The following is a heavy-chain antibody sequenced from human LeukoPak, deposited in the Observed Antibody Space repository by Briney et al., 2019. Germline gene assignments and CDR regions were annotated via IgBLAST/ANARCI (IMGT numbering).Heavy chain of an antibody. Sequence: RASETLSLTCTVSGGSISSSSFYWGWIRQPPGKGLEWIGSMYFGGTTYYNPSLKSRVTISVDTSKNQFSLELSSVTAADTAVYYCARPNKSGYSSSWYWFDPWGQGILVTVSS. D-gene: IGHD6-13*01. CDR2: MYFGGTT. V-gene: IGHV4-39*01. J-gene: IGHJ5*02. CDR3: ARPNKSGYSSSWYWFDP. CDR1: GGSISSSSFY.